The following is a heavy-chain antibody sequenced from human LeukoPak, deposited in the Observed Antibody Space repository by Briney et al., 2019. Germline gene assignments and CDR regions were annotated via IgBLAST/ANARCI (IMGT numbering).Heavy chain of an antibody. CDR3: ARVMAFNPIFDY. CDR1: GGSISGYY. V-gene: IGHV4-59*08. Sequence: SETLSLTCTVSGGSISGYYWSWIRQPPGKRLEWIGYIYYVGSTSYNPSLKSRVTISVDTSKNQFSLKLSSVTAADTAVYYCARVMAFNPIFDYWGQGTLVTVSS. D-gene: IGHD2-8*01. CDR2: IYYVGST. J-gene: IGHJ4*02.